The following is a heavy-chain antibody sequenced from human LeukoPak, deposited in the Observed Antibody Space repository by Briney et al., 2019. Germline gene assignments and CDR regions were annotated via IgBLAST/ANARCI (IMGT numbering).Heavy chain of an antibody. CDR2: ISAHNGNT. CDR1: GYTFTSYG. Sequence: ASVKVSCKASGYTFTSYGISWVRQAPGQGLEWMGWISAHNGNTNYAQKLQGRVTMTTDTSTSTAYMELRSLRSDDTAVYYCARGVTIFGVGYYYYGMDVWGQGTTVTVSS. D-gene: IGHD3-3*01. CDR3: ARGVTIFGVGYYYYGMDV. V-gene: IGHV1-18*01. J-gene: IGHJ6*02.